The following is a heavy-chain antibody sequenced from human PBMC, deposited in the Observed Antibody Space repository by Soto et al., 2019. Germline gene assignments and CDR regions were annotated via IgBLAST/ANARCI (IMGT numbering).Heavy chain of an antibody. CDR1: GGSISSGGYS. J-gene: IGHJ6*02. CDR2: IYHSGST. Sequence: QLQLQESGSGLVKPSQTLSLTCAVSGGSISSGGYSWSWIRQPPGKGLGWIGYIYHSGSTYYNPSLKSRVTISVDRSKNQFSLKLSSVTAADTAVYYCARGGSGDYGDYYYYGMDVWGQGTTVTVSS. V-gene: IGHV4-30-2*01. CDR3: ARGGSGDYGDYYYYGMDV. D-gene: IGHD4-17*01.